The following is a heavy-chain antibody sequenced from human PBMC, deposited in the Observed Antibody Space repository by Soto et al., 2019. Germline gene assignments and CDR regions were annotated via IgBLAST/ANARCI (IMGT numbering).Heavy chain of an antibody. Sequence: PGESLMISCQGTGYRFSSSWIGWVRQKPGKGLECLGNVYPSDSDVRYSPAFEGQVAVSADNSINTAYLQLLNLKGSDTAIYYCTEGAASPLDSWGRGALVTISS. V-gene: IGHV5-51*01. D-gene: IGHD6-25*01. CDR1: GYRFSSSW. J-gene: IGHJ4*02. CDR2: VYPSDSDV. CDR3: TEGAASPLDS.